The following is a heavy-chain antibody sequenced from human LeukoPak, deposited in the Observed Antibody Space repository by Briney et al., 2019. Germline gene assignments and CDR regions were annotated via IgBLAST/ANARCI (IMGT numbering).Heavy chain of an antibody. V-gene: IGHV3-23*01. CDR3: AKDILSLYYYYGMDV. Sequence: QPGGSLRLSCAASGFTFSSYAMSWVRQAPGKGLEWVSAISGTGGSTYYADSVKGRFTISRDNSKNTLYLQMNSLRAEDTAIYYCAKDILSLYYYYGMDVWGQGTTVTASS. J-gene: IGHJ6*02. CDR1: GFTFSSYA. CDR2: ISGTGGST.